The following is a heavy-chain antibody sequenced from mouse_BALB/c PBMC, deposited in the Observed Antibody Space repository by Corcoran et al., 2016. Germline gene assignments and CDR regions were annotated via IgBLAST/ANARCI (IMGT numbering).Heavy chain of an antibody. CDR3: ARVYYGSEFDY. D-gene: IGHD2-1*01. CDR1: GFNIKDTY. V-gene: IGHV14-3*02. Sequence: EVQLQQSVAELVKPGASVKLSCTASGFNIKDTYMHWVKQRPEQGLEWIGRIDPANGNTKYDPKFQGTATITADTSTNTAYLQLSSMTSEDTAVYYCARVYYGSEFDYWGQGTTLPVS. CDR2: IDPANGNT. J-gene: IGHJ2*01.